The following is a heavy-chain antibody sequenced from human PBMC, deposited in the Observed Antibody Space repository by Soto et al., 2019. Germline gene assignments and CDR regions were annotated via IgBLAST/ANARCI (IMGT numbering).Heavy chain of an antibody. CDR1: GYTFTSYG. CDR3: ARALETSPYYYTLRPYFDY. D-gene: IGHD3-3*01. V-gene: IGHV1-18*01. J-gene: IGHJ4*02. Sequence: QVQLVQSGAEVKTPGASVTVSCKSSGYTFTSYGISWVRQAPGQGLEGMGWIIAYNGNTNYAQKLLGRVTMTTDTSTSTAYMELRSLRSDDTAVYYCARALETSPYYYTLRPYFDYCCQGTLVTVSS. CDR2: IIAYNGNT.